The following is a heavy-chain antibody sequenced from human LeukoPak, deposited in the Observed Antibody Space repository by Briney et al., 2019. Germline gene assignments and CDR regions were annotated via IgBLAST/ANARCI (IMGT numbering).Heavy chain of an antibody. V-gene: IGHV4-59*01. Sequence: SETLSLTCTVSGGSIVNYFWSWIRQPPGKGLEWIGYIHQTTSTGSTNYKSSLKSRVTMSVDTSKNQFSLNLSSVTAADTAVYYCVRGGHYYDSSGFHWFDPWGQGTLVTVSS. D-gene: IGHD3-22*01. J-gene: IGHJ5*02. CDR1: GGSIVNYF. CDR3: VRGGHYYDSSGFHWFDP. CDR2: IHQTTSTGST.